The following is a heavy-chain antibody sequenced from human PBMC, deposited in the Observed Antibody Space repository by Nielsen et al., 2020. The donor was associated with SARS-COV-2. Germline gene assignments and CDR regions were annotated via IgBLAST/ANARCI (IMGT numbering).Heavy chain of an antibody. Sequence: GESLKISCAASGFTFSSYWMHWVRQAPGKGLVWVSRINSDGSSTSYADSVKGRFTISRDNAKNTLYLQMNSLRAEDTAVYYCARDKSSSSKKPTFFDYWGQGTLVTVSS. V-gene: IGHV3-74*01. CDR3: ARDKSSSSKKPTFFDY. CDR1: GFTFSSYW. CDR2: INSDGSST. J-gene: IGHJ4*02. D-gene: IGHD6-6*01.